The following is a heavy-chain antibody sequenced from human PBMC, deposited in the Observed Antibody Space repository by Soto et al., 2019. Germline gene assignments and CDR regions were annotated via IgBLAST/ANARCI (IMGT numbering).Heavy chain of an antibody. D-gene: IGHD3-22*01. Sequence: PGGSLRLSCAASGFHVRRNYMSWVRQAPGKGLEWVSVIYGGGRTHYADSVKGRFTVSRDNSKNTLYFQMNSLRAEDTAVYYCARDSSGHDDHYFDYWGQGTLVTSPQ. J-gene: IGHJ4*02. V-gene: IGHV3-66*01. CDR1: GFHVRRNY. CDR2: IYGGGRT. CDR3: ARDSSGHDDHYFDY.